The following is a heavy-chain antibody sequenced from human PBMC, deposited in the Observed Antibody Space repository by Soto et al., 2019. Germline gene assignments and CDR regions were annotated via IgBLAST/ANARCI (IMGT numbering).Heavy chain of an antibody. CDR1: AGSLTSCY. CDR2: IYTTGST. V-gene: IGHV4-4*07. Sequence: SQTLSLTCPLAAGSLTSCYWSWIRHPAERGLELIGRIYTTGSTNYTQALKSRVTMTIDTSENQVSLKLSSVAAADTAVYYCARDYLLTAMANYYYYGMDVWGQGTTVTVSS. D-gene: IGHD5-18*01. J-gene: IGHJ6*02. CDR3: ARDYLLTAMANYYYYGMDV.